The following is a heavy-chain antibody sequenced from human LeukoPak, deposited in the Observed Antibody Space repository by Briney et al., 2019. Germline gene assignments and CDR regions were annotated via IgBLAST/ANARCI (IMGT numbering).Heavy chain of an antibody. CDR1: GFTVSSNY. V-gene: IGHV3-53*01. Sequence: GGSLRLSCAASGFTVSSNYMSWVRQAPGKGLEWVSIIYSGGSTYYADSVKGRFTISRDNSKNTLYLQMNSLRAEDTAVYYCARDASATYYSDSSGYCTDYYGMDVWGQGTTVTVSS. CDR2: IYSGGST. D-gene: IGHD3-22*01. J-gene: IGHJ6*02. CDR3: ARDASATYYSDSSGYCTDYYGMDV.